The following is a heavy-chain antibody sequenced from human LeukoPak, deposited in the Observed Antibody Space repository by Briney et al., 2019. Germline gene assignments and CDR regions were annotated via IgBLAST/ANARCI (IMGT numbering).Heavy chain of an antibody. CDR2: IGYSGADI. V-gene: IGHV3-48*03. J-gene: IGHJ6*02. CDR1: GFTFTSHD. D-gene: IGHD4-23*01. Sequence: GGSLRLSCAASGFTFTSHDMNWVRQAPGKGLEWVSFIGYSGADIYYADSVQGRFSISRDNAKSTLYLQMKSLRAEDTAVYYCARDTNSGYSFYAMDVWGQGTTVTVSS. CDR3: ARDTNSGYSFYAMDV.